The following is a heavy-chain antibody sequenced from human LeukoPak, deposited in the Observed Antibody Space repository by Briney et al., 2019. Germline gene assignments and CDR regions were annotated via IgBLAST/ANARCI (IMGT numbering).Heavy chain of an antibody. D-gene: IGHD6-6*01. J-gene: IGHJ4*02. CDR2: INHSGST. CDR1: GGSFSGYY. V-gene: IGHV4-34*09. CDR3: ARDTQAARFDY. Sequence: PSETLSLTCAVYGGSFSGYYWSWIRQPPGKGLEWIGEINHSGSTNYNPSLKSRLTISVDTSKNQFSLKLTSVTAADTAVYYCARDTQAARFDYWGQGTLVTVSS.